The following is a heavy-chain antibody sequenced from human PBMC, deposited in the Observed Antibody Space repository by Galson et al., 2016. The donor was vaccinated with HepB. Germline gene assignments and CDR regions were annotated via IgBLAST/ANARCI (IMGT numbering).Heavy chain of an antibody. Sequence: SVKVSCKASGYIFSNYYLHWVRQAPGQGLEWMGIINPSGGSTNSPQKFQGRLLMTRDTSTHTVYVELSSLRSDDTAVYYCARERWGWVRGSRSRDYLGMDVWGQGTPVTVSS. V-gene: IGHV1-46*01. CDR3: ARERWGWVRGSRSRDYLGMDV. D-gene: IGHD3-10*01. J-gene: IGHJ6*02. CDR2: INPSGGST. CDR1: GYIFSNYY.